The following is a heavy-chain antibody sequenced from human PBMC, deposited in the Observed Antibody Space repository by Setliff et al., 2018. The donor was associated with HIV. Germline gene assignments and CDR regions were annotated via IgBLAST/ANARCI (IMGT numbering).Heavy chain of an antibody. CDR1: GFTFTYYA. Sequence: GESLKISCAASGFTFTYYAMSWVRQAPGKGLEWVSGISGNSVGTYYADSVKGRFTISRDNSKNTLYLQMNSLRAEDTAVYYCASYRGWRGSGLGAFDIWGQGTMVTV. D-gene: IGHD3-10*01. V-gene: IGHV3-23*01. CDR3: ASYRGWRGSGLGAFDI. J-gene: IGHJ3*02. CDR2: ISGNSVGT.